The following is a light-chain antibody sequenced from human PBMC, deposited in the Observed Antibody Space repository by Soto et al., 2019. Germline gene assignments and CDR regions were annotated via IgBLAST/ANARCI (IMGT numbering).Light chain of an antibody. CDR1: SSDVGGYNY. V-gene: IGLV2-14*03. Sequence: QSALTQPASVSGSPGQSITLSCTGTSSDVGGYNYVSWYQHHPGKAPKLMIFDVSNRPSGFSNRFSGSKSGNTASLTISGLQPEDEADYYCSSYTTSNTRQIVFGTGTKLTVL. CDR2: DVS. CDR3: SSYTTSNTRQIV. J-gene: IGLJ1*01.